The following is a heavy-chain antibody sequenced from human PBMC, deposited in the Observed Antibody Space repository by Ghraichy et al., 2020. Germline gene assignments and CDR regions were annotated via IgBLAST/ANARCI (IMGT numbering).Heavy chain of an antibody. Sequence: SETLYLTCTVSGGSFNDYHWTWIRQSPEKGLEWIGEINHSGRTNYHPSFRSRVTMSTDTSKRQISLTLTSVTAADTAVYYCARPPLASPFSDWFDPWGQGTLVTVSS. CDR1: GGSFNDYH. CDR2: INHSGRT. J-gene: IGHJ5*02. CDR3: ARPPLASPFSDWFDP. D-gene: IGHD1-26*01. V-gene: IGHV4-34*01.